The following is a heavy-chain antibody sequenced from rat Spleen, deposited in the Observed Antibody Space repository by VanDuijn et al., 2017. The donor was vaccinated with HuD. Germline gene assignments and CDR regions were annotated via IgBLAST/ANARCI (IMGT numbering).Heavy chain of an antibody. V-gene: IGHV5-25*01. CDR2: ITNTGGST. CDR3: VRHGYTRYYFDY. D-gene: IGHD1-9*01. J-gene: IGHJ2*01. CDR1: GFTFSHYD. Sequence: EVQLVESDGGLVQPGRSMKLSCAASGFTFSHYDMAWVRQAPKKGLEWVASITNTGGSTYYPDSVKGRFTISRDNAKSTLYLQMDSLRSEDTASYYCVRHGYTRYYFDYWGQGVMVTVSS.